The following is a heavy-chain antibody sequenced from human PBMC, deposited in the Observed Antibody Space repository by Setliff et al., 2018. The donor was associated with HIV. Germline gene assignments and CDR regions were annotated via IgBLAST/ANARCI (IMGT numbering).Heavy chain of an antibody. CDR2: IKTDGSEK. D-gene: IGHD3-22*01. Sequence: GGSLRLSCAASGFTFNSYWMNWVRQAPGKGLEWVANIKTDGSEKYYVDSVRGRFTISRDNAKNSLYLQMNSLRAEDTAVYYCAGSRGYFVQAGWGQGTLVTVSS. V-gene: IGHV3-7*01. J-gene: IGHJ4*02. CDR1: GFTFNSYW. CDR3: AGSRGYFVQAG.